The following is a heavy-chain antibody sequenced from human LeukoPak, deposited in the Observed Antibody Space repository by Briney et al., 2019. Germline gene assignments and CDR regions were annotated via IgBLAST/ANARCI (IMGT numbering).Heavy chain of an antibody. V-gene: IGHV1-8*02. D-gene: IGHD2/OR15-2a*01. CDR3: TRADFFDY. CDR2: MNPNSGNT. J-gene: IGHJ4*02. CDR1: GYTFTSYG. Sequence: ASVKVSCKASGYTFTSYGISWVRQAPGQGPEWMGWMNPNSGNTGYAQKFRGRVTMTRDTSISTAYMELSSLRSEDTAVYYCTRADFFDYWGQGTPVTVSS.